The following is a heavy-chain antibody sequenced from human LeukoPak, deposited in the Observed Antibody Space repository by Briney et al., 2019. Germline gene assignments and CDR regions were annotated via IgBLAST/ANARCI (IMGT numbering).Heavy chain of an antibody. CDR1: GGSMTNQY. CDR3: TREVPAAGHFDL. Sequence: SEILSLTCTVSGGSMTNQYWNWIRQPPGKGLEWIGYIYYSGGTNYNPSLKSRVTISIDTSRNQFSLKLSSLTAADTAIYYCTREVPAAGHFDLWGRGTLVTVSS. D-gene: IGHD2-2*01. V-gene: IGHV4-59*11. J-gene: IGHJ2*01. CDR2: IYYSGGT.